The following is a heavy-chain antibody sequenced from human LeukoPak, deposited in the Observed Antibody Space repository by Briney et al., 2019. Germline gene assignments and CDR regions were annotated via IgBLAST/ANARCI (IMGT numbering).Heavy chain of an antibody. D-gene: IGHD2-2*03. V-gene: IGHV3-23*01. CDR1: GFTFSSYA. CDR2: ISGSGGST. J-gene: IGHJ4*02. Sequence: GSLRLSCAASGFTFSSYAMGWVRQAPGKGLEWVSAISGSGGSTYYADSVKGRFTISRDNSKNTLYLQMNSLRAEDTAVYYCATSFGYCSSTSCYSDYWGQGTLVTVSS. CDR3: ATSFGYCSSTSCYSDY.